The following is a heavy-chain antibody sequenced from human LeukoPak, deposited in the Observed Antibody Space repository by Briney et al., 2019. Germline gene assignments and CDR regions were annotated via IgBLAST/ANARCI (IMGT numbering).Heavy chain of an antibody. CDR2: VYYSGST. J-gene: IGHJ5*02. CDR3: ARTTHLWFDP. Sequence: SETLSLTCTVSGGSISTYYWSWIRQPPGKGLEWIGYVYYSGSTNYNPSLKSRVTISVDTSKTQFSLNLSSVTAADTAVYYCARTTHLWFDPWGQGTLVTVSS. CDR1: GGSISTYY. V-gene: IGHV4-59*01. D-gene: IGHD1-1*01.